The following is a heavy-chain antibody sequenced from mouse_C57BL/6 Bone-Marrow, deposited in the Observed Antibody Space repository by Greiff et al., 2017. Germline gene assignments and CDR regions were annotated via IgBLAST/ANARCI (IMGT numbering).Heavy chain of an antibody. V-gene: IGHV1-53*01. Sequence: QVQLQQPGTELVKPGASVTLSCKASGYTFTSYWMHWVQQRPGQGLEWIGYINPSNGGANYTEKFKSKGTLTVDKAYSTHYMQLSSLTSEDSAVYYCARLLTGTYWYFDVWGTGTTVTVTS. J-gene: IGHJ1*03. CDR3: ARLLTGTYWYFDV. CDR2: INPSNGGA. CDR1: GYTFTSYW. D-gene: IGHD4-1*01.